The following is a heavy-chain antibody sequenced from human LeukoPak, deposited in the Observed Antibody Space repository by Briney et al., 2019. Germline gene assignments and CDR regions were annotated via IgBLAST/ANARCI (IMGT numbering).Heavy chain of an antibody. CDR2: IYYSGST. CDR1: GGSISSSSYY. Sequence: PSETLSLTCTVSGGSISSSSYYWGWIRQPPGKGLEWIGSIYYSGSTYYNPSLKSRVTIAVDTSKNQFSLKLSSVTAADTAVYYCASIQVEGPASTHYWGQGTLVTVSS. CDR3: ASIQVEGPASTHY. D-gene: IGHD5-18*01. J-gene: IGHJ4*02. V-gene: IGHV4-39*07.